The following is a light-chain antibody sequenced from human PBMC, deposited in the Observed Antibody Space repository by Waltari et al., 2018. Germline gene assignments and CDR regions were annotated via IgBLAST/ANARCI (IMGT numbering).Light chain of an antibody. CDR2: KAS. CDR1: QKIYSW. V-gene: IGKV1-5*03. Sequence: DIQMTQSPSSLSASVGDRVTITCRASQKIYSWLAWYQQKPGRAPNLLIYKASNLQGGVPSRFSGSGSGTDFTLTINNLQPEDFAAYYCQQYNSIPLTFGGGTKVEIK. J-gene: IGKJ4*01. CDR3: QQYNSIPLT.